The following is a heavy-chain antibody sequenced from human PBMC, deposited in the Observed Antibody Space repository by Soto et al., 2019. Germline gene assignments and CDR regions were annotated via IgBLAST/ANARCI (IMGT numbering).Heavy chain of an antibody. D-gene: IGHD6-19*01. J-gene: IGHJ4*02. CDR3: ARGGRRSSGWYSFGY. CDR2: IKQDGSEK. V-gene: IGHV3-7*03. Sequence: GGSLRLSCAASGFTFSSYWMSWVRQAPGKGLEWVANIKQDGSEKCYVDSVKGRFTISRDNAKNSLYLQMNSLRAEDTAVYYCARGGRRSSGWYSFGYWGQGTLVTVSS. CDR1: GFTFSSYW.